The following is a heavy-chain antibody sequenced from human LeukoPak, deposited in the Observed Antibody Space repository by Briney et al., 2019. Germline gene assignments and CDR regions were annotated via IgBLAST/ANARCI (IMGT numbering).Heavy chain of an antibody. Sequence: GGSLRLSCAASGSTFSDYWMSWVRQAPGKGLEWVANIKQDGSEKYYVDSVMGRFTISRDNAKNSLYLQMNRLRAEDAAVYYCTGGGTAMVTGNYWGQGTLVTVSS. V-gene: IGHV3-7*05. CDR3: TGGGTAMVTGNY. J-gene: IGHJ4*02. CDR2: IKQDGSEK. D-gene: IGHD5-18*01. CDR1: GSTFSDYW.